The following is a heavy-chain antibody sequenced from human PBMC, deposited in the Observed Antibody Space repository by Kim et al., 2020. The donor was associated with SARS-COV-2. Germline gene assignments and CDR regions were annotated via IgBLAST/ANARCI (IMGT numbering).Heavy chain of an antibody. D-gene: IGHD2-15*01. J-gene: IGHJ4*02. V-gene: IGHV4-39*01. CDR3: ARHLRGYCSGGSCYYDY. Sequence: LKSRVTISVDTSKNQFSLKLSSVTAADTAVYYCARHLRGYCSGGSCYYDYWGQGTLVTVSS.